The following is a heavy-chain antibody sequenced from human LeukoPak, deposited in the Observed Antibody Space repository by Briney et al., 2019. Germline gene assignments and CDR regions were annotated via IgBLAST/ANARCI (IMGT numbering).Heavy chain of an antibody. V-gene: IGHV4-39*01. CDR1: GGPIRSSNYY. J-gene: IGHJ3*02. D-gene: IGHD6-19*01. CDR2: IYHNGGT. CDR3: ARRAVTGTGVDAFDI. Sequence: SRTLSLTCTVSGGPIRSSNYYWGWIRQPPGKGLEWIGTIYHNGGTYYNPSLQSRVTISVDTSKNQFSLKLNSVTAPDTGIYYCARRAVTGTGVDAFDIWGQGTMVTVSS.